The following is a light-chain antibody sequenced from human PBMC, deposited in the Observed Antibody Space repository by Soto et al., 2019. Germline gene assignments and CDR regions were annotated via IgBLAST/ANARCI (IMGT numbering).Light chain of an antibody. J-gene: IGKJ5*01. CDR2: DAS. V-gene: IGKV2D-29*01. CDR1: QSLLYGDGKNY. Sequence: DVVLTQAPLSLSVTPGQPASMSCKSSQSLLYGDGKNYLYWYLQRPGQPPQLLIYDASNRFSGVPDRFSGSGSGTDFTLKISRVEAEDVGVYYFMQRTHVPITFGQGTRLEIK. CDR3: MQRTHVPIT.